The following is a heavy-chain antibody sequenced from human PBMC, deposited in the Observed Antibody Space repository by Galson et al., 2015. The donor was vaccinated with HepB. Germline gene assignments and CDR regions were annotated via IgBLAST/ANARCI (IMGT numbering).Heavy chain of an antibody. Sequence: PALVKPTQTLTPTCTFSGFSLGTSGLGVSWIRQPPGKALEWLALIDWDDDKYYSTSLQTRLSISRDTSKNQVVLKMINMDPVDTATYYCARMVSHAYFDYWGQGALVTVSS. CDR2: IDWDDDK. J-gene: IGHJ4*02. V-gene: IGHV2-70*13. CDR1: GFSLGTSGLG. CDR3: ARMVSHAYFDY. D-gene: IGHD3-16*01.